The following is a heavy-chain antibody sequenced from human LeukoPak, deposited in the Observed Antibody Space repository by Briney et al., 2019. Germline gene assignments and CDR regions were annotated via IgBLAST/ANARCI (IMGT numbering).Heavy chain of an antibody. J-gene: IGHJ4*02. D-gene: IGHD1-26*01. Sequence: GGSLRLSCAASGFTVSNNYMSWVRQAPGKGLEWVSVIYSGGSTYYADSVKGRFTISRDNSKDTLYLQMNSLRAEDTAVYYCAKDQGGARWDPLPFDYWGQGTLVTVSS. CDR3: AKDQGGARWDPLPFDY. CDR2: IYSGGST. CDR1: GFTVSNNY. V-gene: IGHV3-53*01.